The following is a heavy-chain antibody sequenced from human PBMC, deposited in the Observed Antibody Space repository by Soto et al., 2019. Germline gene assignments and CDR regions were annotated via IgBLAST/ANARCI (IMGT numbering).Heavy chain of an antibody. CDR1: GFTFSSYS. J-gene: IGHJ6*02. Sequence: PGGSLRLSCAASGFTFSSYSMNWVRQSPGKGLEWVSSISSSSSYIYYADSVKGRFTISRDNAKNSLYLQMNSLRAEDTAVYYCARVRYYGSGKDYYYGMDVWGQGTTVTVSS. CDR3: ARVRYYGSGKDYYYGMDV. CDR2: ISSSSSYI. V-gene: IGHV3-21*01. D-gene: IGHD3-10*01.